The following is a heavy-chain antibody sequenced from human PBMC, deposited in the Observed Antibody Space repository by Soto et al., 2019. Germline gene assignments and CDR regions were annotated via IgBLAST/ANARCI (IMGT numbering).Heavy chain of an antibody. V-gene: IGHV4-34*01. J-gene: IGHJ5*02. CDR2: INHSGST. CDR3: ARGRRNYDFWSGYYTNWFDP. D-gene: IGHD3-3*01. CDR1: GGSFSGYY. Sequence: SETLSLTCTVYGGSFSGYYWSWIRQPPGKGLEWIGEINHSGSTNYNPSLKSRVTISVDTSKNQFSLKLSSVTAADTAVYYCARGRRNYDFWSGYYTNWFDPWGQGTLVTVSS.